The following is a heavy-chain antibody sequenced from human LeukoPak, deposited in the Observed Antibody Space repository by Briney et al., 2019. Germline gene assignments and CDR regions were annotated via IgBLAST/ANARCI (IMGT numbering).Heavy chain of an antibody. D-gene: IGHD3/OR15-3a*01. V-gene: IGHV3-23*01. CDR3: AKVATWTYFDS. Sequence: GGSLRLSCAVSGFTFSSYAMSWVRQAPGKGLEWVSAISGRGGSTYYADSVKGRFTISRDNSKNTLYLQMNSLRTEDTAVYYCAKVATWTYFDSWGQGTLVTVSS. CDR1: GFTFSSYA. CDR2: ISGRGGST. J-gene: IGHJ4*02.